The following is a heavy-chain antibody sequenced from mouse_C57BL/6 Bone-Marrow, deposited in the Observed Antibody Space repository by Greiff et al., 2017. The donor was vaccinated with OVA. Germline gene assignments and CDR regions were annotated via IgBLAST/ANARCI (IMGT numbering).Heavy chain of an antibody. CDR1: GYTFTNYW. D-gene: IGHD2-2*01. Sequence: QVQLQQPGTELVKPGASVKLSCKASGYTFTNYWMHWVKQRPGQGLEWIGNINPSNGGTNYNEKFKSKATLTVDKSSSTAYMQLSSLTSEDSAVYYCARWIYGFYAMDYWGQGTSVTVSS. J-gene: IGHJ4*01. V-gene: IGHV1-53*01. CDR2: INPSNGGT. CDR3: ARWIYGFYAMDY.